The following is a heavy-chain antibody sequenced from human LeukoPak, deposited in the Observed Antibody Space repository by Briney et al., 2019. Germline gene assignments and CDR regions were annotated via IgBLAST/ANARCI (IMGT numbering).Heavy chain of an antibody. J-gene: IGHJ6*03. CDR2: INPSGGST. CDR3: ARAASIVGANYYYYYMDV. D-gene: IGHD1-26*01. CDR1: GYTFTSYY. Sequence: GASVKVSCKASGYTFTSYYMHWVRQAPGQGLEWMGIINPSGGSTSYAQKFQGRVTMTRDMSTSTVYMELSRLRSDDTAVYYCARAASIVGANYYYYYMDVWGKGTTVTVSS. V-gene: IGHV1-46*01.